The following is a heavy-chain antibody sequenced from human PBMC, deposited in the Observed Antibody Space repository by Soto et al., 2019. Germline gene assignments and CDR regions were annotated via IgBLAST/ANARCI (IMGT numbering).Heavy chain of an antibody. J-gene: IGHJ4*02. Sequence: GESLKISGKASGEDFSSYWIAWVRQMTGKGPEWMGVIYPGDSDTRYSPSFEGQVTISVDKSISTAYLQWSSLRASDTAMYYCVRRFTVYGDFDYWGQGTLVTVSS. CDR1: GEDFSSYW. CDR2: IYPGDSDT. D-gene: IGHD4-17*01. V-gene: IGHV5-51*01. CDR3: VRRFTVYGDFDY.